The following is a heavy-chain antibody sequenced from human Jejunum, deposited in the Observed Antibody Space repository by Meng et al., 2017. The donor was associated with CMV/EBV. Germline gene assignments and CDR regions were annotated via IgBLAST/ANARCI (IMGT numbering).Heavy chain of an antibody. CDR2: IYYSGRT. CDR3: ARTQDCSSTSCYTGFDP. CDR1: SISSGDYY. J-gene: IGHJ5*02. Sequence: SISSGDYYWSWIRQPPGKGLEWMGFIYYSGRTYYNPSLASRLTISVDTSNNQFSLTLSSVTAADTAVYYCARTQDCSSTSCYTGFDPWGQGTLVTVSS. V-gene: IGHV4-30-4*08. D-gene: IGHD2-2*01.